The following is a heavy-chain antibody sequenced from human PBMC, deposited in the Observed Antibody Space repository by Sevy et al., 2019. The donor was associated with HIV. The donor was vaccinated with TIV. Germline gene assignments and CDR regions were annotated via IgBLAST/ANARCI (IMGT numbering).Heavy chain of an antibody. Sequence: SETLSLTCSVSYGPISAYYWNWIRQSPGKGLEWIGYIHYSGSTNYNPSFKSRVTVSLDTSKNQFSLQLNSVTAADTALYYCARAPPVRSGDDSLNWFDPWGRGTLVTVSS. J-gene: IGHJ5*02. CDR3: ARAPPVRSGDDSLNWFDP. CDR2: IHYSGST. V-gene: IGHV4-59*01. CDR1: YGPISAYY. D-gene: IGHD5-12*01.